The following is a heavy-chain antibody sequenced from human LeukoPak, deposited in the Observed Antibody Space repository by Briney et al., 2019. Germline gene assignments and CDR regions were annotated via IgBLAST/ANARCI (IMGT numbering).Heavy chain of an antibody. CDR3: AREVSSGWSYYFDY. CDR1: GYTFTSYG. D-gene: IGHD6-19*01. Sequence: GASVKVSCKASGYTFTSYGISWVRQAPGQGLEWMGGIIPIFGTANYAQKFQGRVTITADESTSTAYMELSSLRSEDTAVYYCAREVSSGWSYYFDYWGQGTLVTVSS. V-gene: IGHV1-69*13. CDR2: IIPIFGTA. J-gene: IGHJ4*02.